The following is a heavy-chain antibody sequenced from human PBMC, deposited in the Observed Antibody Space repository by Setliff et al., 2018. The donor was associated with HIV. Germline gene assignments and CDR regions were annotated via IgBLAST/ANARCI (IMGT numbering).Heavy chain of an antibody. CDR1: GFTFSNYG. Sequence: GASLKISCAASGFTFSNYGMHWVRQAPGKGLEWVAYIRYDRSEKHYADSVKGRFTISRDNSQNTLYLQMNSLRPEDTAVYYCAKPVVHHYYYMDVWGKGTTVTVSS. J-gene: IGHJ6*03. V-gene: IGHV3-30*02. D-gene: IGHD3-16*02. CDR3: AKPVVHHYYYMDV. CDR2: IRYDRSEK.